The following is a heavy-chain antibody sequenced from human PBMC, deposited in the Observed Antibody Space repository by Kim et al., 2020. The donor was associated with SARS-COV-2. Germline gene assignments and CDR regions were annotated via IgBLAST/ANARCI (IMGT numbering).Heavy chain of an antibody. Sequence: QKFQGRVTITADESTSTAYMELSSLRSEDTAVYYSARTSTTVTTHYAFDIWGQGTMVTVSS. V-gene: IGHV1-69*01. CDR3: ARTSTTVTTHYAFDI. J-gene: IGHJ3*02. D-gene: IGHD4-4*01.